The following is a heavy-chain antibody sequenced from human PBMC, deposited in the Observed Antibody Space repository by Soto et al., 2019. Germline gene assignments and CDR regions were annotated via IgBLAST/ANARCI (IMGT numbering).Heavy chain of an antibody. CDR1: SGSISSSNW. CDR2: IYHSGST. CDR3: AGRPDSSSRPQIDH. D-gene: IGHD6-13*01. V-gene: IGHV4-4*02. J-gene: IGHJ4*02. Sequence: QVQLQESGPGLVKPSGTLSLTCAVSSGSISSSNWWSWVRQPPGKGLEWIGEIYHSGSTNYNPSLKSRVTISVDQSKNQVSLKASSVTAADKAVDYCAGRPDSSSRPQIDHRGQGNLVTVSS.